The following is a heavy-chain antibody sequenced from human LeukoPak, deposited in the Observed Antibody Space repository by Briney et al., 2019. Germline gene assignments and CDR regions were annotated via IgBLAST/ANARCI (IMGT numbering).Heavy chain of an antibody. V-gene: IGHV3-30*04. CDR1: GFTFSSYA. CDR2: ISYDGSNK. J-gene: IGHJ4*02. Sequence: PGGSLRLSCAASGFTFSSYAMHWVRQAPGKGLEWVAVISYDGSNKYYADSVKGRFTISRDNSKNTLYLQMNSLRAEDTAVYYCARASAARPDYWGQGTLVTVSS. CDR3: ARASAARPDY. D-gene: IGHD6-6*01.